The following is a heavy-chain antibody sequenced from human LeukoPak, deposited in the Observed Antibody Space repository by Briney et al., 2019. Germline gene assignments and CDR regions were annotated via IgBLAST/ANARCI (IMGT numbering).Heavy chain of an antibody. CDR3: AKRGDGSGSPYYFDY. CDR2: ISGSGGST. Sequence: PSETLSLTCTVSGGSIIGYYWSWVRQAPGKGLEWVSGISGSGGSTYYADSVKGRFTISRDNSKSTLYLQMNSLRVEDTAVYYCAKRGDGSGSPYYFDYWGQGTLVAVSS. CDR1: GGSIIGYY. V-gene: IGHV3-23*01. J-gene: IGHJ4*02. D-gene: IGHD3-10*01.